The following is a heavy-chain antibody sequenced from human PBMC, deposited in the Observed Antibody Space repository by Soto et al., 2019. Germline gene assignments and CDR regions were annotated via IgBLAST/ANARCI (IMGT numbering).Heavy chain of an antibody. CDR1: GCTFTDYA. CDR3: AKDVGFQQHLFVFDL. V-gene: IGHV1-69*01. Sequence: QVQLVQSGAEAKKPGSSVKVSCKASGCTFTDYAFSWVLQAPGHGLEWMGGIIPMFRSSNFAQKFQDRLTIFAEASAGTAYMALSSLRSDDTAIYYCAKDVGFQQHLFVFDLWGQGTLVTVSS. D-gene: IGHD3-10*02. J-gene: IGHJ4*02. CDR2: IIPMFRSS.